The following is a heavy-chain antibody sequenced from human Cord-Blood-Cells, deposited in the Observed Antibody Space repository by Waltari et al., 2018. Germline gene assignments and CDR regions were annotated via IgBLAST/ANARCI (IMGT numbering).Heavy chain of an antibody. CDR2: IGTAGDT. V-gene: IGHV3-13*01. J-gene: IGHJ3*02. Sequence: EVQLVESGGGLVQPGGSVRLSCSASGFTFGSYVSHWVRQATGKGLEWVSAIGTAGDTYYPGSVKGRFTISRENAKNSLYLQMNSLRAGDTAVYYCAREATGDAFDIWGQGTMVTVSS. CDR1: GFTFGSYV. CDR3: AREATGDAFDI. D-gene: IGHD1-1*01.